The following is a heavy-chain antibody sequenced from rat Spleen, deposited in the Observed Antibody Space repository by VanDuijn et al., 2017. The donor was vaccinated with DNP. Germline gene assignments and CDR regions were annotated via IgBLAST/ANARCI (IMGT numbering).Heavy chain of an antibody. CDR2: ISFVGGNT. Sequence: EVKLVESGGGLVQPGRSLKLSCAASGFNFNDYWMGWVRQAPRKGLEWVASISFVGGNTYYGDSVKGRFTISKDDAGSTLYLQMNSLRSEDTATYFCASNPHIRTAAPFDYWGQGVMVTVSS. CDR3: ASNPHIRTAAPFDY. J-gene: IGHJ2*01. CDR1: GFNFNDYW. D-gene: IGHD3-8*01. V-gene: IGHV5-22*01.